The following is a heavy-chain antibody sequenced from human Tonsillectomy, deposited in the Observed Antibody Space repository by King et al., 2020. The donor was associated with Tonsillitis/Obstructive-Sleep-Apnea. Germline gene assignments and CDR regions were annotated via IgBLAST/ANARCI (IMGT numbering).Heavy chain of an antibody. J-gene: IGHJ5*02. CDR2: ILSGRIYI. CDR3: ARFGTYDWFDP. CDR1: GFTFSTYS. V-gene: IGHV3-21*01. Sequence: VQLVESGGGLVKPGGSLRLSCAASGFTFSTYSMNWVRQAPGKGLEWVSSILSGRIYIYYADSVKGRFTISRDNAKNSLYLQMNSLRVEDTAVYYCARFGTYDWFDPWGQGTLVTVSS. D-gene: IGHD3-10*01.